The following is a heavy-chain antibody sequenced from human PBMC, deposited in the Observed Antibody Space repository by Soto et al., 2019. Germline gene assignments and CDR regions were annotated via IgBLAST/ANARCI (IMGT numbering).Heavy chain of an antibody. D-gene: IGHD5-12*01. CDR1: VDSVSSNSAA. CDR3: ARDWGYSGYEIGYYCSMDV. Sequence: PSETLSLTCAISVDSVSSNSAAWNWIRQSPSRGLECLRRTDYRSKWYNSYAVSVKSRITINPVTSKIHFSLQINSVTPEDTAVYYCARDWGYSGYEIGYYCSMDVWGQGTTVTVCS. J-gene: IGHJ6*02. V-gene: IGHV6-1*01. CDR2: TDYRSKWYN.